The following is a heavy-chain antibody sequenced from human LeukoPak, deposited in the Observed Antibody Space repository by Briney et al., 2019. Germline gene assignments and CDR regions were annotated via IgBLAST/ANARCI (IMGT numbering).Heavy chain of an antibody. V-gene: IGHV3-66*01. CDR1: GFTVSSNY. D-gene: IGHD1-26*01. J-gene: IGHJ6*02. Sequence: GGSLRLFCAASGFTVSSNYMSWVRQAPGKGLEWVSVIYSGGTTYYADSVKGRFTISRDTSKNTLYLQMNSLRAEDTAVYYCARDPVGAIGYGMDVWGQGTTVTVSS. CDR2: IYSGGTT. CDR3: ARDPVGAIGYGMDV.